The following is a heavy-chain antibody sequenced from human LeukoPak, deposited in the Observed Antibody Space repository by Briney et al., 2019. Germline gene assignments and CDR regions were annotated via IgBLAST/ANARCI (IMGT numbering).Heavy chain of an antibody. D-gene: IGHD6-19*01. J-gene: IGHJ6*02. Sequence: SQTLSLTCAISGDSVSSNSAAWNWIRQSPSRGLERLGRTYYRSKWYNDYAVSVKSRITINPDTSKNQFSLQLNSVTPEDTAVYYCARDLIAVAGTGYYYGMDVWGQGTTVTVSS. CDR3: ARDLIAVAGTGYYYGMDV. CDR1: GDSVSSNSAA. V-gene: IGHV6-1*01. CDR2: TYYRSKWYN.